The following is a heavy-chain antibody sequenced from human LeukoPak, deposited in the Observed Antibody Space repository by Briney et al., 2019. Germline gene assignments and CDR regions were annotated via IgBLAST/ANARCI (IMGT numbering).Heavy chain of an antibody. CDR2: INPNSGGT. Sequence: GASVKVSCKASGYTFSGYYIHWVRQAPGQGLEWMGWINPNSGGTNYVQKFQGRVTMTRDTSITTVYMELSGLTSDDTAVYFCAREAYYGSGSSHLFDYWGQGTLVTVSS. J-gene: IGHJ4*02. CDR1: GYTFSGYY. D-gene: IGHD3-10*01. CDR3: AREAYYGSGSSHLFDY. V-gene: IGHV1-2*02.